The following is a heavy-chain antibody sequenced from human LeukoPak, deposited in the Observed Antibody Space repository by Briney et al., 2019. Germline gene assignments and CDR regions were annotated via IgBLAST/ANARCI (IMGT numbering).Heavy chain of an antibody. J-gene: IGHJ4*02. V-gene: IGHV3-23*01. CDR3: ARDKKSGESSEIDY. Sequence: GGSLRLSCAASGFTFSSYAMSWVRQALGKGLEWVSSIGGSGGSTYYADSVKGRFTVSRDNAKNTLNLQMNSLRAEDTAVYYCARDKKSGESSEIDYWGQGTLVTVSS. CDR1: GFTFSSYA. D-gene: IGHD3-10*01. CDR2: IGGSGGST.